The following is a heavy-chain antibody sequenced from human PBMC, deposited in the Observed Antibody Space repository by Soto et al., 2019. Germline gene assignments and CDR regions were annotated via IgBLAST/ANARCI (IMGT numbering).Heavy chain of an antibody. CDR3: ARLAYSSRGGQFFDY. CDR2: IYYSGDT. CDR1: GGSIISGGYH. Sequence: PSETLSLTCNVSGGSIISGGYHWIWIRQHPGKGLEWIAYIYYSGDTYYNPSLKSRVVISVHTSKKQFSLNLSSATAADTAVYYCARLAYSSRGGQFFDYWGQGVLVTVSS. J-gene: IGHJ4*02. D-gene: IGHD6-13*01. V-gene: IGHV4-31*03.